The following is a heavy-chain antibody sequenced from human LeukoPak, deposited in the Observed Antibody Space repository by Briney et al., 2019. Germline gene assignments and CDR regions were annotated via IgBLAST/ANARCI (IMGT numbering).Heavy chain of an antibody. D-gene: IGHD3-16*01. Sequence: GGSLRLSCAASAFPFSTYAMSRVRQAPGKGLEWVAATSANGAKIFYADSVRGRFTISRDNSKNTLYLQLKSLRAEDTAVYYCAKDRAYAFDYWGQGTLVTVSS. V-gene: IGHV3-23*01. J-gene: IGHJ4*02. CDR2: TSANGAKI. CDR1: AFPFSTYA. CDR3: AKDRAYAFDY.